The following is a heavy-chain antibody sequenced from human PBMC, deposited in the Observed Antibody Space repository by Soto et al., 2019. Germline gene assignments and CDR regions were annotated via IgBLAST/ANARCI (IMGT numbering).Heavy chain of an antibody. V-gene: IGHV4-30-2*01. Sequence: PSETLSLTCAVSGGSISSGGYSWSWIRQPPGKGLEWIGYIYHSGSTYYNPSLKSRVTISVDRSKNQFSLKLSSVTAADTAVYYCARASVTMIVGFDPWGQGTLVTVSS. CDR2: IYHSGST. J-gene: IGHJ5*02. D-gene: IGHD3-22*01. CDR3: ARASVTMIVGFDP. CDR1: GGSISSGGYS.